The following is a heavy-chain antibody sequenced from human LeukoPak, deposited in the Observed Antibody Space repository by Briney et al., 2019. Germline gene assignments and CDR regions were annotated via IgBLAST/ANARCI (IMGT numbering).Heavy chain of an antibody. J-gene: IGHJ4*02. CDR3: ARDFGLRGYSYGYADY. V-gene: IGHV1-46*01. Sequence: ASVKVSCKASGYTFTSYYMHWVRQAPGQGLEWMGIINPSGGSTSYAQKFQGRVTMTRDTSTSTVYMELSSLRSEDTAVYYCARDFGLRGYSYGYADYWGQGTLVTVSS. CDR1: GYTFTSYY. D-gene: IGHD5-18*01. CDR2: INPSGGST.